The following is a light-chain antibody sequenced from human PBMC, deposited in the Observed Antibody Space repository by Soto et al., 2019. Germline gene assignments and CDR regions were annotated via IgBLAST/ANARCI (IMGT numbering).Light chain of an antibody. Sequence: QSVLTQPPSVSGAPGQRVTISCTGSSSNIGADHDVHWYQQFPGMAPKLLIYGNTNRPSGVPDRFSGSRSATSASLAITGLQPEDEADYYCQYYDNSPSAYVFGTGTKVTVL. V-gene: IGLV1-40*01. CDR3: QYYDNSPSAYV. CDR1: SSNIGADHD. J-gene: IGLJ1*01. CDR2: GNT.